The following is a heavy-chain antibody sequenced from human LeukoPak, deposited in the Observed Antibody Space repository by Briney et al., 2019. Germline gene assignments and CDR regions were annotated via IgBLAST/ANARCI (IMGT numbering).Heavy chain of an antibody. J-gene: IGHJ3*02. Sequence: SETLSLTCTVSGGSISSYYWNWIRLPPGKGLDWIGYIYYSGSTNYNPSLKSRVTISVDTSKNQFSLKLSSVTAADTAVYYCARGSDRIDAFDIWGQGTMVTVSS. CDR2: IYYSGST. CDR3: ARGSDRIDAFDI. V-gene: IGHV4-59*01. CDR1: GGSISSYY.